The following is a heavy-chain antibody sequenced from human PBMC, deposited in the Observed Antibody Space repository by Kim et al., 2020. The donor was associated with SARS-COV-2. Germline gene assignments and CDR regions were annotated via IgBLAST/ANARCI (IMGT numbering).Heavy chain of an antibody. CDR2: IYYSVST. Sequence: SETLSITCTVSGGSISSSSYYWGWIRQPPGKGLEWIGSIYYSVSTYYNPSLKSRVTISVDTSKNQFSLKLSSVTAADTAVYYCARDWDTAMSYYYYYGMDVWGQGTTVTVSS. V-gene: IGHV4-39*07. D-gene: IGHD5-18*01. CDR1: GGSISSSSYY. CDR3: ARDWDTAMSYYYYYGMDV. J-gene: IGHJ6*02.